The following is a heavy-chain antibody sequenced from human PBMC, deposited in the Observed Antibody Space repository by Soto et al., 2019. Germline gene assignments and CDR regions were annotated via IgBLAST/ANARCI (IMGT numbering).Heavy chain of an antibody. D-gene: IGHD6-25*01. CDR2: IYYSGST. V-gene: IGHV4-61*01. Sequence: PSETLSLTCTVSGGSVSSGSYYWSWIRQPPGKGLEWIGYIYYSGSTYYNPSLKSRVTISVDRSKNQFSLKLSSVTAADTAVYYCARAAQAFDIWGQGTMVTVSS. CDR1: GGSVSSGSYY. J-gene: IGHJ3*02. CDR3: ARAAQAFDI.